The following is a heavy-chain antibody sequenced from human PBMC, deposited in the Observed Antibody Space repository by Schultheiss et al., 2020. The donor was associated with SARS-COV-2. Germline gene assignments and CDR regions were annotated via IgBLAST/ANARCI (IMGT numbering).Heavy chain of an antibody. CDR1: GGTFSSYA. CDR3: ARDYRGDYFDSSLDV. CDR2: VSGYNGKT. J-gene: IGHJ6*02. Sequence: ASVKVSCKASGGTFSSYAISWVRQAPGQGLEWMGWVSGYNGKTQCAEKFQGRVTMTTDTSTSTASMALRSLRSDDTAVYYCARDYRGDYFDSSLDVWGQGTTVTVSS. D-gene: IGHD3-22*01. V-gene: IGHV1-18*01.